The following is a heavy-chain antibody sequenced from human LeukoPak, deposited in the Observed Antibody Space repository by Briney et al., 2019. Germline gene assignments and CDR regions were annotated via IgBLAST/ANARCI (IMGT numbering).Heavy chain of an antibody. D-gene: IGHD3-22*01. CDR2: IYYSGST. CDR1: GGSISSGDYY. V-gene: IGHV4-31*03. J-gene: IGHJ4*02. Sequence: PSETLSLTCSVSGGSISSGDYYWSWIRQHPGKGLEWIGYIYYSGSTYYNPSLKSRVTISVDTSKYQFSLKLSSVTAADTAVYYCARELSGYGASDYWGQGTLVTVSS. CDR3: ARELSGYGASDY.